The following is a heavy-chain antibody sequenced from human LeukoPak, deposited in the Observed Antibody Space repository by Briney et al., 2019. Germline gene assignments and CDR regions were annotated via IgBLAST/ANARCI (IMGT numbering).Heavy chain of an antibody. CDR3: ARGRLLLWFGELLGSSNWFDP. V-gene: IGHV1-8*01. J-gene: IGHJ5*02. CDR1: GYTFTSYD. CDR2: MNPNSGNT. D-gene: IGHD3-10*01. Sequence: GASVKVSCKASGYTFTSYDINWVRQATGQGLEWMGWMNPNSGNTGYAQKFQGRVTMTRNTSISTAYMELSSLRAEDTAVYYCARGRLLLWFGELLGSSNWFDPWGQGTLVTVSS.